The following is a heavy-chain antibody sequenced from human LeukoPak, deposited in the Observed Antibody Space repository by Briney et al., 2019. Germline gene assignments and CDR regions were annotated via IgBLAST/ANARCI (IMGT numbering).Heavy chain of an antibody. D-gene: IGHD3-22*01. Sequence: ASVKVSCKASGYIFTNYDINWVRQAPGQGLEWMGWISGYNGHTNSAQKFQGRVTMTTDTSTSTAYMELRSLRSDDTAVYYCARDLTHRRNYDNSGYQIVPAFWGQGTLVTVSS. CDR3: ARDLTHRRNYDNSGYQIVPAF. CDR2: ISGYNGHT. CDR1: GYIFTNYD. V-gene: IGHV1-18*01. J-gene: IGHJ4*02.